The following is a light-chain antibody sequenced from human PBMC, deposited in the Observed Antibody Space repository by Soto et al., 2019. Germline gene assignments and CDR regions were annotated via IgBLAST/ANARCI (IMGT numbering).Light chain of an antibody. Sequence: DIEMTQSPASLSASVGDRVTISCRASQSISNDLAWYQQKPGQVPKLLIYAASTLHSGIPSRFSGSGSGTDFTLTISSLQPEDVAAYYCQQYNTAPLTFGRGTKVEIK. CDR3: QQYNTAPLT. V-gene: IGKV1-27*01. J-gene: IGKJ1*01. CDR1: QSISND. CDR2: AAS.